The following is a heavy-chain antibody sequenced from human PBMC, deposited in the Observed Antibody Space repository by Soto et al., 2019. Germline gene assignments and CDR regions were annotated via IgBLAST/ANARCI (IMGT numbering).Heavy chain of an antibody. CDR3: ARDSPPNYL. D-gene: IGHD7-27*01. J-gene: IGHJ5*02. Sequence: QVQLVQSGAEVKKPGASVKVSCKASGYTFTNYAISWVRQAPGQGLEWMGWINAYNGNTNYAQKPQXXXTXXTDTSTSTAYMELRSLRSDDTAVYYCARDSPPNYLWGQGTLVTVSS. CDR2: INAYNGNT. V-gene: IGHV1-18*01. CDR1: GYTFTNYA.